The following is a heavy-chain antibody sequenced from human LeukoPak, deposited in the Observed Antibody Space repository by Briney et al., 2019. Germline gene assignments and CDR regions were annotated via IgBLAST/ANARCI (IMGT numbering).Heavy chain of an antibody. CDR1: GFTFSSYG. CDR2: ISYDGSNK. Sequence: GGSLRLSCAASGFTFSSYGMHWVRQAPGKGLEWVAVISYDGSNKYYADSVKGRFTISRDNSKNTLYLQMNSLRAEDTAVYYCANFRVAVAGTDYWGQGTLVTVSS. CDR3: ANFRVAVAGTDY. J-gene: IGHJ4*02. D-gene: IGHD6-19*01. V-gene: IGHV3-30*18.